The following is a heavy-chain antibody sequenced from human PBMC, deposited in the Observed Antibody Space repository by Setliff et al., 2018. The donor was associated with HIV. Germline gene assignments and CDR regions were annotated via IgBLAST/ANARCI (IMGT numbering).Heavy chain of an antibody. CDR1: GGTFSSYA. CDR2: MNPNSGNT. CDR3: APVSSGWFDP. J-gene: IGHJ5*02. V-gene: IGHV1-8*02. Sequence: ASVKVSCKASGGTFSSYAISWVRQAPGQGLEWMGWMNPNSGNTGYAQKFQGRVTMTRNTSISTAYMELSRLRSEDTAMYYCAPVSSGWFDPWGQGTLVTVSS. D-gene: IGHD2-2*01.